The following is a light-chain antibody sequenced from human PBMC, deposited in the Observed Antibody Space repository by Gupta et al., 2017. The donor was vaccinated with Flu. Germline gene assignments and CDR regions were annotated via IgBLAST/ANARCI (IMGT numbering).Light chain of an antibody. Sequence: DIQMTQSPPPLSASVGDRVTITCRASHTISTYLNWYQLKPGKAPKLLIYDASSLSCGVPSRFSGSGSGSDFTLPINTLQAEDFADYYCQQSHNTPLTFGGGTKVEIK. CDR3: QQSHNTPLT. V-gene: IGKV1-39*01. J-gene: IGKJ4*01. CDR1: HTISTY. CDR2: DAS.